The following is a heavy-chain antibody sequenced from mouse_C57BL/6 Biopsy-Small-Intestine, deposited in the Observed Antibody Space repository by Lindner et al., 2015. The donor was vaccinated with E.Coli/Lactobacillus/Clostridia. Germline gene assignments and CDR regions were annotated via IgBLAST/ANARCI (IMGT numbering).Heavy chain of an antibody. CDR3: ARSGNYFDY. CDR1: GFTFSDYG. V-gene: IGHV5-17*01. J-gene: IGHJ2*01. Sequence: VQLQESGGGLVKPGGSLKLSCAASGFTFSDYGMHWVRQAPGKGLEWVAYISSGSSTIYYADTVKGRFTISRDNAKNTLFLQMTSLRSEDTAMYYCARSGNYFDYWGQGTTLTVSS. CDR2: ISSGSSTI.